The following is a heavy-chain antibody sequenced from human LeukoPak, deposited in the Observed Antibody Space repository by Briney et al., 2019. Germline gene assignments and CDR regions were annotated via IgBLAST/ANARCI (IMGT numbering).Heavy chain of an antibody. V-gene: IGHV4-34*01. J-gene: IGHJ6*03. CDR1: GGSFSGYY. CDR2: INHSGST. Sequence: SETLSLTCAVYGGSFSGYYWSWIRQPPGKGLEWIGEINHSGSTNYNPSLKSRVTISVDTSKNQFSLKLSSVTAADTAVYYCARDGTQQLVSDYMDVWGKGTTVTVSS. CDR3: ARDGTQQLVSDYMDV. D-gene: IGHD6-13*01.